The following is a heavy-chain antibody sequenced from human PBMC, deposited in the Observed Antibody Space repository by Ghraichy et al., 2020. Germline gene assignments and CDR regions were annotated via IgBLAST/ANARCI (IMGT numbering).Heavy chain of an antibody. J-gene: IGHJ5*02. D-gene: IGHD2-2*01. CDR1: GGTFSSYA. CDR3: ARDRAFEYCSSTSCYPAYNWFDP. V-gene: IGHV1-69*13. CDR2: IIPIFGTA. Sequence: SVKVSCKASGGTFSSYAISWVRQAPGQGLEWMGGIIPIFGTANYAQKFQGRVTITADESTSTAYMELSSLRSEDTAVYYCARDRAFEYCSSTSCYPAYNWFDPWGQGTLVTVSS.